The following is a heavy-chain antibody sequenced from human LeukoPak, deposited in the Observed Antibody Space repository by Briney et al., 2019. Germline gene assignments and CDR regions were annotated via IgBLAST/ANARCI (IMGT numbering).Heavy chain of an antibody. Sequence: GGSLRLSCAASGFTFSSYGMHWVRQAPGKGLEWVAFIRYDGSNKYYADSVKGRFTISRDNSKNTLYLQMNSLRAEDTAVYYCAKGLASGTYDFWSGPPPYFDYWGQGTLVTVSS. CDR2: IRYDGSNK. D-gene: IGHD3-3*01. J-gene: IGHJ4*02. V-gene: IGHV3-30*02. CDR3: AKGLASGTYDFWSGPPPYFDY. CDR1: GFTFSSYG.